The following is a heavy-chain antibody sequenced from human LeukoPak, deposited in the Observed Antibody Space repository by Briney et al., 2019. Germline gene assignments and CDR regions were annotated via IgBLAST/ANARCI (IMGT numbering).Heavy chain of an antibody. D-gene: IGHD4-17*01. CDR3: ARGTPILRTKRPPRPQNDY. Sequence: ASVKVSCKASGYTFTSYGISWVRQAPGQGLEWMGWISAYNGNTNNAQKLQGRVTMTTETSTSTAYMELGSLRSDDTAVYYCARGTPILRTKRPPRPQNDYWGQGTLVTVSS. V-gene: IGHV1-18*01. CDR1: GYTFTSYG. CDR2: ISAYNGNT. J-gene: IGHJ4*02.